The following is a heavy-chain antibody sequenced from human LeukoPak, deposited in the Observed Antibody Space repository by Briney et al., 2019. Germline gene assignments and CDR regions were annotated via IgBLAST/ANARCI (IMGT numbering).Heavy chain of an antibody. CDR2: IYHSGMT. Sequence: PWETLSLTCAVSGGSISSPNWWSWVRPPPGKGLEWIGEIYHSGMTNYKTSLKSRVTISVDESKNQFSLKLSSVTAADTAVYYCARDLVENSRGHDFWGQGILVIVSS. CDR3: ARDLVENSRGHDF. V-gene: IGHV4-4*02. D-gene: IGHD2-15*01. CDR1: GGSISSPNW. J-gene: IGHJ4*02.